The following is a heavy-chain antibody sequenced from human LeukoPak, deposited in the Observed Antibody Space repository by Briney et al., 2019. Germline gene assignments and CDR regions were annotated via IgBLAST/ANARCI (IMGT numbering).Heavy chain of an antibody. Sequence: SVKVSCKASGGTFSSYAISWVRQAPGQGLDWMGGIIPIFGTANYAQKFQGRVTITADESTSTAYMELSSLRSEDTAVYYCARGIQLWLENRFDYWGQGTLVTVSS. D-gene: IGHD5-18*01. CDR3: ARGIQLWLENRFDY. V-gene: IGHV1-69*13. CDR1: GGTFSSYA. J-gene: IGHJ4*02. CDR2: IIPIFGTA.